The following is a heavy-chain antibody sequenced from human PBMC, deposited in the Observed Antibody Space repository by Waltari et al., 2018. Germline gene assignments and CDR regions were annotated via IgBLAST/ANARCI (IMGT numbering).Heavy chain of an antibody. J-gene: IGHJ5*02. Sequence: QVQLVQSGAEVKKPGASVKVSCKASGYTFTSYDINWVRQATGQGLEWMGWMNPNSGNTGYAQKIQGRVTMTRNTSISTAYMELSSLRSEDTAVYYCASGIGGTLNSNYVLLDPWGQGTLVTVSS. CDR1: GYTFTSYD. CDR2: MNPNSGNT. CDR3: ASGIGGTLNSNYVLLDP. D-gene: IGHD4-4*01. V-gene: IGHV1-8*02.